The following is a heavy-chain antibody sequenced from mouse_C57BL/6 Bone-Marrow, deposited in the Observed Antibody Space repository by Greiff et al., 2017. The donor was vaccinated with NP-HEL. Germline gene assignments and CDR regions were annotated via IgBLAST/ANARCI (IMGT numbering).Heavy chain of an antibody. Sequence: EVLLVESGGDLVKPGGSLKLSCAASGFTFSSYGMSWVRQTPDKRLEWVATISSGGSYTYYPDSVKGRFTISRDNAKNTLYLQMSSLKSEDTAMYYCARPRYYYGSSPFAYWGQGTLVTVSA. J-gene: IGHJ3*01. D-gene: IGHD1-1*01. CDR1: GFTFSSYG. CDR3: ARPRYYYGSSPFAY. CDR2: ISSGGSYT. V-gene: IGHV5-6*01.